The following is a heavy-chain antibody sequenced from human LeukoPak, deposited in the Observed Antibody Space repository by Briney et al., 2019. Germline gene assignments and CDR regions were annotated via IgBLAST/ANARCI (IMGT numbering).Heavy chain of an antibody. D-gene: IGHD7-27*01. CDR2: ISYSGST. CDR3: ARQGPTNWGCRAYWYFDL. V-gene: IGHV4-59*08. J-gene: IGHJ2*01. Sequence: SETLSLTCSVFGGSISSYYWSWIRQPPGKELEWIGYISYSGSTNYNPSLKSRVTLSLDTSKNQLSLRLTSVTAADTAVYYCARQGPTNWGCRAYWYFDLWGRGTLVTVSS. CDR1: GGSISSYY.